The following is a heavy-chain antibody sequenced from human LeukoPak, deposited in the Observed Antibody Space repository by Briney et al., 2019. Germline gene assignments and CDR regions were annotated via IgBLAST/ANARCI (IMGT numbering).Heavy chain of an antibody. V-gene: IGHV1-69*05. CDR2: IIPIFGTA. CDR3: ARARGYSYGYEGYFDY. D-gene: IGHD5-18*01. Sequence: GASVKVSCKASGGTFSGYAISWVRQAPGQGLEWMGGIIPIFGTANYAQKFQGRVTITTDESTGIAYMELSSLRSEDTAVYYCARARGYSYGYEGYFDYWGQGTLVTVSS. CDR1: GGTFSGYA. J-gene: IGHJ4*02.